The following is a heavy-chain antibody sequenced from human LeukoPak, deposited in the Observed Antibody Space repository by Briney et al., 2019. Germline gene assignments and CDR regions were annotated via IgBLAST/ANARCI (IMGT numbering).Heavy chain of an antibody. J-gene: IGHJ3*02. V-gene: IGHV3-43*02. CDR1: GFTFDDYA. D-gene: IGHD1-26*01. CDR3: AEDDPVGATDAFDI. CDR2: ISGDGGST. Sequence: GGSLRLSCAASGFTFDDYAMHWVRQAPGKGLEWVSLISGDGGSTYYADSVKGRFTISRDNSKNSLYLQMNSLRTEDTALYYCAEDDPVGATDAFDIWGQGTMVTVSS.